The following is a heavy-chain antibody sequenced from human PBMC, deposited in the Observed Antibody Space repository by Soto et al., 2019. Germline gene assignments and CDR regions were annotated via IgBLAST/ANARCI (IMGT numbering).Heavy chain of an antibody. Sequence: ASVKVSCKASGYPFTSYGINWVRQAPGQGLEWMGWINAYNGNTNYAQRFQGRVTMTTDTSTSTAYMELRSLRSDDTAVYYCARDVGYGLIDYWGQGTLVTVSS. J-gene: IGHJ4*02. D-gene: IGHD5-18*01. CDR2: INAYNGNT. V-gene: IGHV1-18*01. CDR1: GYPFTSYG. CDR3: ARDVGYGLIDY.